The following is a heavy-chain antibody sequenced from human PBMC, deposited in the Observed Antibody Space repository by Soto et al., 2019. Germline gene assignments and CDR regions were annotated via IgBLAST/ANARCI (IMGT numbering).Heavy chain of an antibody. CDR1: GYTFTNYY. Sequence: GASVKVSCKASGYTFTNYYINWVRQAPGQGLEWMGMINPSSGTTTHAQKFQGRVTMARDTSTSTVYMELSSLRSEDTAVYYCARRWAVVVPFDYWGQGTLVTVSS. CDR2: INPSSGTT. CDR3: ARRWAVVVPFDY. D-gene: IGHD2-15*01. V-gene: IGHV1-46*03. J-gene: IGHJ4*02.